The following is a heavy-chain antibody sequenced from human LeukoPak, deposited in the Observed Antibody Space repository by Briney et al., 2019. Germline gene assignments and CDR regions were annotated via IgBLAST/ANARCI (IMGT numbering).Heavy chain of an antibody. D-gene: IGHD4-17*01. J-gene: IGHJ6*02. CDR2: LTNSGGSGGVT. CDR3: ARDMDGDYVFHGEYYYGMDV. Sequence: GGSLRLSCAASGFTFSTYAMSWVHQAPGKGLEWVSALTNSGGSGGVTYYADSVKGRFIISRDNAKNSLYLQMNSLRAEDTAVYYCARDMDGDYVFHGEYYYGMDVWGQGTTVTVSS. CDR1: GFTFSTYA. V-gene: IGHV3-23*01.